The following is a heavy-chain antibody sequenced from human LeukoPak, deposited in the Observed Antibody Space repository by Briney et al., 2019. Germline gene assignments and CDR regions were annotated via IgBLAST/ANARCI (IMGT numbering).Heavy chain of an antibody. V-gene: IGHV3-48*04. CDR3: ARGGDYVGVAARIDL. D-gene: IGHD4-23*01. CDR1: GFTFDSYN. CDR2: ITTRANII. Sequence: GGSLRLSCAASGFTFDSYNMNWVRQAPGKGLEWISYITTRANIIYHVDAVQGRFTVSADTAKNSLYLQMNNLRAEDTALYFCARGGDYVGVAARIDLWGQGTLVTVSS. J-gene: IGHJ5*02.